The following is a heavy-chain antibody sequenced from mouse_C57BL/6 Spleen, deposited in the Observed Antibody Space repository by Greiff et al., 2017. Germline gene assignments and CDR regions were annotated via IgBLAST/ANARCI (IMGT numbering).Heavy chain of an antibody. CDR2: IDPSDSYT. CDR1: GYTFTSYW. Sequence: QVHVKQPGAELVKPGASVKLSCKASGYTFTSYWMQWVKQRPGQGLEWIGEIDPSDSYTNYNQKFKGKATLTVDTSSSTAYMQLSSLTSEDAAVYYCASSNYFDYWGQGTTLTVSS. CDR3: ASSNYFDY. J-gene: IGHJ2*01. V-gene: IGHV1-50*01. D-gene: IGHD1-1*01.